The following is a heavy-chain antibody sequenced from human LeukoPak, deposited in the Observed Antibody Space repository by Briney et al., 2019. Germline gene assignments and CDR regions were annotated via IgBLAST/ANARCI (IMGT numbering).Heavy chain of an antibody. CDR1: GGSISSGSYY. Sequence: SETLSLTCTVSGGSISSGSYYWSWIRQHPGKGLECLGYIYYSGSTYYNPSLKSRVTISVDTSKNQFSLKLSSVTAADTAVYYCASIRVSRHNWYFDLWGRGTLVTVSS. J-gene: IGHJ2*01. V-gene: IGHV4-31*03. D-gene: IGHD3-10*01. CDR2: IYYSGST. CDR3: ASIRVSRHNWYFDL.